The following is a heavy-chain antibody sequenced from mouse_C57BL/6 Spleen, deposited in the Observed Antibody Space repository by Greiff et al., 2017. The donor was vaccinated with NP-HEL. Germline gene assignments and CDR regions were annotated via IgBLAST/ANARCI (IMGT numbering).Heavy chain of an antibody. J-gene: IGHJ4*01. V-gene: IGHV1-64*01. CDR2: IHPNSGNT. Sequence: VQLQQPGAELVKPGASVKLSCKASGYTFTSYWMHWVKQRPEQGLEWIGMIHPNSGNTNYNEKFKSKATLTVDKSSSTAYMQLSSLTSEDSAVYYCARGYYSNCDAMDYWGQGTSVTVSS. CDR3: ARGYYSNCDAMDY. D-gene: IGHD2-5*01. CDR1: GYTFTSYW.